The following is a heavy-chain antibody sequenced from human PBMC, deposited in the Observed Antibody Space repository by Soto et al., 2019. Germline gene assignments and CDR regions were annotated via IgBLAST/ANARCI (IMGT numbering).Heavy chain of an antibody. CDR3: AKDRYQYATPGWFDP. Sequence: GGSLRLSCAASGFTFSSYAMSWVRQAPGKGLEWVSAISGSGGSTYYADSVKGRFTISRDNSKNTLYLQMNSLRAEDTAVYYCAKDRYQYATPGWFDPWGQGTLVTVPS. J-gene: IGHJ5*02. V-gene: IGHV3-23*01. CDR1: GFTFSSYA. CDR2: ISGSGGST. D-gene: IGHD2-2*01.